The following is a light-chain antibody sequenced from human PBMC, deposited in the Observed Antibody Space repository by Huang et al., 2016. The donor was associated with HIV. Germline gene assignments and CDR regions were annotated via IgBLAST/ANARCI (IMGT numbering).Light chain of an antibody. CDR3: QQYGLSPRT. CDR2: GAS. CDR1: QSVSNSY. J-gene: IGKJ2*01. Sequence: EIVLTQSPGTLSLSPGERVTLSCRASQSVSNSYLAWYQQKPVQPPRLLINGASSRATGIPDRFSDSGSETDFTLIITGLETEDFAVYYCQQYGLSPRTFGQGTKLEIK. V-gene: IGKV3-20*01.